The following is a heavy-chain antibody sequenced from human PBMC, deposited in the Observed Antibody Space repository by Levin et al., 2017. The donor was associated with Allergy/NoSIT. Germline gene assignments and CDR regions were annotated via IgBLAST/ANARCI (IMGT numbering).Heavy chain of an antibody. D-gene: IGHD3-10*01. Sequence: GESLKISCAASGFTFSDYYMSWIRQAPGKGLEWVSYISSSSSYTNYADSVKGRFTISRDNAKNSLYLQMNSLRAEDTAVYYCAREFPYYGSGSSVDYWGQGTLVTVSS. CDR3: AREFPYYGSGSSVDY. CDR2: ISSSSSYT. J-gene: IGHJ4*02. CDR1: GFTFSDYY. V-gene: IGHV3-11*05.